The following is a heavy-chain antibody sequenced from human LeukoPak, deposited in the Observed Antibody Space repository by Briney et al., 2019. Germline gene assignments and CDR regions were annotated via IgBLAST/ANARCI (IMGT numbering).Heavy chain of an antibody. CDR1: GGTFSSYT. V-gene: IGHV1-69*02. CDR3: ASIAATSFSDYFHH. J-gene: IGHJ1*01. CDR2: IIPILGIA. Sequence: SSVKVSCKASGGTFSSYTISWVRQAPGQGLEWMGRIIPILGIANYAQKFQGRVTITADKSTSTAYMELSSLRSEDTAVYVCASIAATSFSDYFHHWGQGTLVTVSS. D-gene: IGHD6-13*01.